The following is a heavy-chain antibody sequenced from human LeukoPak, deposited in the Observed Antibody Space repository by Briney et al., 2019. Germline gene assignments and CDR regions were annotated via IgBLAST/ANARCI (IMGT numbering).Heavy chain of an antibody. Sequence: SVKVSCTASGGTFSSYAISWVRQAPGQGLEWMGRIIPILGIANYAQKFQGRVTITADKSTSTAYMELSSLRSEDTAVYYCARNEYYDSSGYYYGAFDIWGQGTMVTVSS. CDR3: ARNEYYDSSGYYYGAFDI. CDR1: GGTFSSYA. J-gene: IGHJ3*02. CDR2: IIPILGIA. V-gene: IGHV1-69*04. D-gene: IGHD3-22*01.